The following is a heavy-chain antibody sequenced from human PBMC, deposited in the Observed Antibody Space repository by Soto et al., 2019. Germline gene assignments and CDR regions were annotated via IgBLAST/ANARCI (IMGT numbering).Heavy chain of an antibody. Sequence: PGESQKISCQGSGYSFTSYGSGWVRQMPGKGLEWMGIIYPGDSDTRYSPSFQGQVTISADKSISTAYLQWSSLKASDTAMYYCARSDYGDYYYYGMDVWGQGTTVTVSS. CDR2: IYPGDSDT. J-gene: IGHJ6*02. D-gene: IGHD4-17*01. V-gene: IGHV5-51*01. CDR3: ARSDYGDYYYYGMDV. CDR1: GYSFTSYG.